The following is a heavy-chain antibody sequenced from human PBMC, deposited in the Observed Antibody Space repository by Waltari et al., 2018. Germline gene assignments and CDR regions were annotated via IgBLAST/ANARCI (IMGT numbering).Heavy chain of an antibody. V-gene: IGHV3-48*04. CDR2: ISSTSSTI. CDR1: GFPFNTYG. J-gene: IGHJ4*02. D-gene: IGHD6-13*01. Sequence: EVQLVESGGGLVQPGGSLTLSCAVSGFPFNTYGMNWVRQAPGQGLEWISYISSTSSTIYYADSVKGRFTSSRDNAKNSLYLLIHSLRADDTAVYYCATGGAAGWFYYFDFWGQGTLVTVSS. CDR3: ATGGAAGWFYYFDF.